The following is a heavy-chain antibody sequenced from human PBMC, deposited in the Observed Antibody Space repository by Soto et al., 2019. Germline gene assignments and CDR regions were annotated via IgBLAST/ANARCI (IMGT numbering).Heavy chain of an antibody. CDR1: G. D-gene: IGHD2-15*01. J-gene: IGHJ4*02. CDR3: ARDLNSGVVDY. Sequence: GISWVRQAPGQGLEWMGWISAYNGNTKYAQKLQGRVTMTTDTSTSTAYMELRSLRSDDTAVYYCARDLNSGVVDYWGQGTLVTVSS. CDR2: ISAYNGNT. V-gene: IGHV1-18*01.